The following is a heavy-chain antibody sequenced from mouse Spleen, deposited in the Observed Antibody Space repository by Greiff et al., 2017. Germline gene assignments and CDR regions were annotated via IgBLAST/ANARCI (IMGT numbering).Heavy chain of an antibody. CDR1: GYSITSGYY. V-gene: IGHV3-6*01. CDR2: ISYDGSN. J-gene: IGHJ2*01. CDR3: AREGLLRYFDY. D-gene: IGHD2-3*01. Sequence: DVKLVESGPGLVKPSQSLSLTCSVTGYSITSGYYWNWIRQFPGNKLEWMGYISYDGSNNYNPSLKNRISITRDTSKNQFFLKLNSVTTEDTATYYCAREGLLRYFDYWGQGTTLTVSS.